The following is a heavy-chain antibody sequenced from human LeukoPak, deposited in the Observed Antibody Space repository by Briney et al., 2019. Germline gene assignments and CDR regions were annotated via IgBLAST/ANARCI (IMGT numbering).Heavy chain of an antibody. Sequence: GGSLRLSCAASGFTFSNAWMSWVRQAPGKGLEWVGRIKSKDDGGTREYAATVKGRMTNSRDEKKNTLYLQMNSLKTEYTAVYYCTSYGNNDYWGQGTLVTVSS. CDR2: IKSKDDGGTR. J-gene: IGHJ4*02. D-gene: IGHD4-11*01. CDR3: TSYGNNDY. CDR1: GFTFSNAW. V-gene: IGHV3-15*01.